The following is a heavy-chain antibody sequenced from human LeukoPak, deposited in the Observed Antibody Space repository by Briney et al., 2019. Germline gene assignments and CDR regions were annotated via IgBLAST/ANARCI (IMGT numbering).Heavy chain of an antibody. D-gene: IGHD6-19*01. J-gene: IGHJ4*02. CDR3: ARGGIAVAGTIY. V-gene: IGHV1-8*03. CDR2: MNPNSGNT. Sequence: ATVKVSCKASGYTFTSYDINWVRQATGQGLEWMGWMNPNSGNTGYAQKFQGRVTITRNTSISTAYMELSSLRSEDTAVYYCARGGIAVAGTIYWGQGTLVTVSS. CDR1: GYTFTSYD.